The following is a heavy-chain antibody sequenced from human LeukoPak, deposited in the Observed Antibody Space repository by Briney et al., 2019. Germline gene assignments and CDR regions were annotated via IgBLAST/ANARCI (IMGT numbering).Heavy chain of an antibody. CDR1: GGSISSYY. V-gene: IGHV4-59*01. CDR3: ARGTDTAMDWGCFDY. Sequence: SETLSLTCTVSGGSISSYYWSWIRQPPGKGLEWIGYIYYSGSTNYNPSLKSRVTISVDTSKHQFSLKLSSVTAADTAVYYCARGTDTAMDWGCFDYWGQGTLVTVSS. J-gene: IGHJ4*02. D-gene: IGHD5-18*01. CDR2: IYYSGST.